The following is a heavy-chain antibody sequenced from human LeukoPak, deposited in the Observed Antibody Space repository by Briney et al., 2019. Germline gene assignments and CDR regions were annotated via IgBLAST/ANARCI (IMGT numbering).Heavy chain of an antibody. CDR1: GGSISSYY. Sequence: KPSETLSLTCTVSGGSISSYYWSWIRQPAGKGPEWIGRIYTSGNTNYNPSLKSRVTKSVDTSKNQFSLKLSSVTAADTAVYYCTRVKGDFFEYWGQGTLVTVSS. CDR3: TRVKGDFFEY. V-gene: IGHV4-4*07. J-gene: IGHJ4*02. CDR2: IYTSGNT.